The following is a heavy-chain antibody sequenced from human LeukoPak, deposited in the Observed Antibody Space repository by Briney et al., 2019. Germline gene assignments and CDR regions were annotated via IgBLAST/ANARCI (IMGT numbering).Heavy chain of an antibody. V-gene: IGHV4-59*01. CDR2: IYYSGST. J-gene: IGHJ2*01. Sequence: PSETLSLTCAVYGVSFSGYYWSWIAQPPGKGLEWIGYIYYSGSTNYNPSLKSRVTISVDTSKNQFSLKLSSVTAADTAVYYCARASWYFDLWGRGTLVTVSS. CDR3: ARASWYFDL. CDR1: GVSFSGYY.